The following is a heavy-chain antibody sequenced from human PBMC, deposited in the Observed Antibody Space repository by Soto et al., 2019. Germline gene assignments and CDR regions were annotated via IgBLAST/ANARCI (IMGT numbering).Heavy chain of an antibody. V-gene: IGHV3-23*01. Sequence: EVQLLESGGGLVQPGGSLRLSCKASGFLFSNYAMSWVRQAPGKGLQWVAAVGGSGGDTYYADSVKGRVTISRDNSRDTLHLQRSSLRADDKAIYYCAVPTGIEVTGPDYLGQGALVTVSS. CDR3: AVPTGIEVTGPDY. D-gene: IGHD6-19*01. CDR1: GFLFSNYA. J-gene: IGHJ4*02. CDR2: VGGSGGDT.